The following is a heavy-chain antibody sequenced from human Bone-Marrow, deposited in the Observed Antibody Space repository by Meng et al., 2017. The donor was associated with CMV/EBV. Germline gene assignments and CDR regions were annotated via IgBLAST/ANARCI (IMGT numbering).Heavy chain of an antibody. CDR2: ISYDGSNK. D-gene: IGHD5-18*01. V-gene: IGHV3-30*04. CDR3: ARDRGYSYAHPDY. J-gene: IGHJ4*02. Sequence: GESLKIYCAASGFTFSSYAMHWVRQAPGKGLEWVAVISYDGSNKYYADSVKGRFTISRDNSKNTLYLQMNSLRAEDTAVYYCARDRGYSYAHPDYWGQGTLVTVSS. CDR1: GFTFSSYA.